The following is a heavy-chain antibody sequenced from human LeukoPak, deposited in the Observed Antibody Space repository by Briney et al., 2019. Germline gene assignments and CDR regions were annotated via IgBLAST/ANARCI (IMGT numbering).Heavy chain of an antibody. Sequence: SQTLSLTCTVSGGSISSGDYYWSWIRQPPGKGLEWIGYIYYSGSTYYNPSLKSRVTISVDTSKNQFSLKLSSVTAADTAVYYCASSYSSSWQAGYSPFQHWGQGTLVTVSS. J-gene: IGHJ1*01. CDR1: GGSISSGDYY. V-gene: IGHV4-30-4*08. CDR2: IYYSGST. D-gene: IGHD6-13*01. CDR3: ASSYSSSWQAGYSPFQH.